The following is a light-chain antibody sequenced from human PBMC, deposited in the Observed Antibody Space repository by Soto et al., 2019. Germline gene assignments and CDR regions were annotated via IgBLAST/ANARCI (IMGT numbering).Light chain of an antibody. CDR1: QTISSW. J-gene: IGKJ1*01. CDR2: DAS. V-gene: IGKV1-5*01. CDR3: QQYGSSPRT. Sequence: IQMTQSPSTLSGSVADRVTITCRASQTISSWLAWYQQKPGKAPKLLIYDASNLESGVPSRFSGSGSGTDFTLTISRLEPEDFAVYYCQQYGSSPRTFGQGTKVDI.